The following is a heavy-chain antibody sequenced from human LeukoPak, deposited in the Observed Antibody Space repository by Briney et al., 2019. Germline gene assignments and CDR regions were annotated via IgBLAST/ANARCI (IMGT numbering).Heavy chain of an antibody. Sequence: GGSLRLPCAASGFTFSSYAMSWVRHAPRKGLEWLSAISGSGGSTYYADSVKGRFTISRDNSKNTLYLQMNSLRAEDTAVYYCAKEGRIVVVPAATQYWGQGTLVTVSS. CDR3: AKEGRIVVVPAATQY. J-gene: IGHJ4*02. CDR2: ISGSGGST. CDR1: GFTFSSYA. V-gene: IGHV3-23*01. D-gene: IGHD2-2*01.